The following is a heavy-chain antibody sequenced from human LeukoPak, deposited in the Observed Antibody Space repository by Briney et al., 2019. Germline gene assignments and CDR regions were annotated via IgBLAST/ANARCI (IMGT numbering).Heavy chain of an antibody. CDR1: GYXXTXYY. V-gene: IGHV1-2*02. CDR2: INPSSGGT. CDR3: ARGPSSIAAPNWFDP. Sequence: ASVKVSCKASGYXXTXYYXXXXXXXXXXXXXXXXXINPSSGGTNYAQKFQGRVTMTRDTSISTAYMELSRLRSDDTAVYYCARGPSSIAAPNWFDPWGQGTLVTVSS. D-gene: IGHD6-6*01. J-gene: IGHJ5*02.